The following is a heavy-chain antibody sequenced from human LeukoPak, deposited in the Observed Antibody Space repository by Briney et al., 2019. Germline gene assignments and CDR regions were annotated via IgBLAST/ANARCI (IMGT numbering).Heavy chain of an antibody. J-gene: IGHJ4*02. V-gene: IGHV3-11*01. D-gene: IGHD2-2*01. Sequence: PGGSLRLSCAASGFTFSDYYMSWIRQAPGKGLEWVSYISSSGSTIYYADSVKGRFTISRDNAKNSLYLQMNSLRAEDTAVYYCAKQGYCSSTSCYVSDYWGQGTLVTVSS. CDR1: GFTFSDYY. CDR3: AKQGYCSSTSCYVSDY. CDR2: ISSSGSTI.